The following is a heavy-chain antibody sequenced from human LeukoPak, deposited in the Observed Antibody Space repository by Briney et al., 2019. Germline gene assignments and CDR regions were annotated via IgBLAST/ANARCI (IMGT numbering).Heavy chain of an antibody. Sequence: GESLKISCQGSGYDSGVSFTSHSIAWVRQMPGKGLEWMGIIYPRDSTTLYSPSFQGQVTISADKSISTAYLQWSSLKASDTAMYYCARPFSYDSSGYYLPSDYWGQGTLVTVSS. CDR3: ARPFSYDSSGYYLPSDY. CDR1: GYDSGVSFTSHS. J-gene: IGHJ4*02. CDR2: IYPRDSTT. V-gene: IGHV5-51*01. D-gene: IGHD3-22*01.